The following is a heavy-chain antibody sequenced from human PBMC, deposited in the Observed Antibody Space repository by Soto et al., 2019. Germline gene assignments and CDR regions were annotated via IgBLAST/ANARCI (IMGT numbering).Heavy chain of an antibody. J-gene: IGHJ1*01. CDR1: GVSISTSGYF. CDR3: ANTLRGDYYFFQH. Sequence: GPGPRKSSETLSLTCTVSGVSISTSGYFWGWIRQPPGKGLEWIASIYYSGSTYYNPSLKSRVTLSADTSKNQFSLKVNSVTATDTAVYYCANTLRGDYYFFQHWGQGTLVTVSS. CDR2: IYYSGST. V-gene: IGHV4-39*01. D-gene: IGHD2-21*02.